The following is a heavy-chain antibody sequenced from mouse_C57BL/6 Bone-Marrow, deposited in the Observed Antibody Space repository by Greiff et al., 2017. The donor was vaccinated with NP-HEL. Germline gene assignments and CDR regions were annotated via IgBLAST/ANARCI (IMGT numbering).Heavy chain of an antibody. Sequence: EVKLVESGPELVKPGASVKISCKASGYSFTDYNMNWVKQSNGKSLEWIGVINPNYGTTSYNQKFKGKATLTVDQSSSTAYMQLNSLTSEDSAVYYCARWGYGSSYWFAYWGQGTLVTVSA. J-gene: IGHJ3*01. CDR1: GYSFTDYN. V-gene: IGHV1-39*01. D-gene: IGHD1-1*01. CDR2: INPNYGTT. CDR3: ARWGYGSSYWFAY.